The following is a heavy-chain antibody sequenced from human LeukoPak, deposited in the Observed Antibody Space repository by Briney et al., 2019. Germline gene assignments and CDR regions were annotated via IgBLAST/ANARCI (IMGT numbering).Heavy chain of an antibody. CDR1: GGSISSSSYY. D-gene: IGHD3-10*01. Sequence: SETLSLTCTLSGGSISSSSYYWGWIRQPPGKGLEWIGSIYYSGSTYYNPSLKSRVTIAVDTSKNQFSLKLSSVTAADTAVYYCAGYGSGKYYFDYWGQGTLVTISS. J-gene: IGHJ4*02. V-gene: IGHV4-39*01. CDR2: IYYSGST. CDR3: AGYGSGKYYFDY.